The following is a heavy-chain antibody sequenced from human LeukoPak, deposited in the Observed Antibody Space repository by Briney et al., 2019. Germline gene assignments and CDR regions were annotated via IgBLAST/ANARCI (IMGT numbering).Heavy chain of an antibody. J-gene: IGHJ4*02. D-gene: IGHD1-1*01. CDR3: AKDVAGGTRPSDY. Sequence: PGGSLRLSCAASGFTFSSYAVSWVRQAPGKGLEWVSAISGSGGSTYYADSVKGRFTISRDNSKNTLYLQMNSLRAEDTAVYYCAKDVAGGTRPSDYWGQGTLVTVSS. V-gene: IGHV3-23*01. CDR1: GFTFSSYA. CDR2: ISGSGGST.